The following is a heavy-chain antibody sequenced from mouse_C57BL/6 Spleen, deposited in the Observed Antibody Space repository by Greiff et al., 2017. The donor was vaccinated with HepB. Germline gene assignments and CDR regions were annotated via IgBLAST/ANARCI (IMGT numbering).Heavy chain of an antibody. D-gene: IGHD1-2*01. J-gene: IGHJ2*01. V-gene: IGHV5-6*01. CDR2: ISSGGSYT. Sequence: EVKLVESGGDLVKPGGSLKLSCAASGFTFRSYGMSWVRQTPDKRLEWVATISSGGSYTYYPDSVKGRFPISRDNAKNTLYLQMSSLKSEDTAMYYCARQSGYEDFDYWGQGTTLTVSS. CDR1: GFTFRSYG. CDR3: ARQSGYEDFDY.